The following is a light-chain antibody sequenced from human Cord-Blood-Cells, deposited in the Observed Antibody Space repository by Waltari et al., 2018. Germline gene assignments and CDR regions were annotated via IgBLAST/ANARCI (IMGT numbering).Light chain of an antibody. CDR3: QTWGTGIRV. V-gene: IGLV4-69*01. CDR2: LNSDGSH. J-gene: IGLJ3*02. Sequence: QLVLTQSPSASASLRASVKLTCTLSSGHSSYAIPRPQQQPEQGPRSLMKLNSDGSHSKGDGIPDRFSGSSSGAERYLTISSLQSEDEADYYCQTWGTGIRVFGGGTKLTVL. CDR1: SGHSSYA.